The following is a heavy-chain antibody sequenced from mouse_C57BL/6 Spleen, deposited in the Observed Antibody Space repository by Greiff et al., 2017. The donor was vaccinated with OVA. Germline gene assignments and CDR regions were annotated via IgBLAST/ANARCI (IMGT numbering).Heavy chain of an antibody. D-gene: IGHD1-1*01. V-gene: IGHV5-4*01. CDR3: ARDLTTVVFDY. CDR2: ISDGGSYT. J-gene: IGHJ2*01. Sequence: VQLKESGGGLVKPGGSLKLSCAASGFTFSSYAMSWVRQTPEKRLEWVATISDGGSYTYYPDNVKGRFTISRDNAKNNLYLQMSHLKSEDTAMYYCARDLTTVVFDYWGQGTTLTVSS. CDR1: GFTFSSYA.